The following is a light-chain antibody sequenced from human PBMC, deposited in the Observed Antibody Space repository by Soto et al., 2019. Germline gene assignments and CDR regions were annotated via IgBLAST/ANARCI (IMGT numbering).Light chain of an antibody. CDR3: SSYTSSSTLVV. J-gene: IGLJ2*01. Sequence: QSALTQPASVSGSPGQSITISCTGTSSDVGGYNYVSWYQQHPGKAPKLMINEVSNRPLGVSNRFSGSKSGNTASLTISGLQAEDESDYYCSSYTSSSTLVVFGGGTKLTVL. CDR1: SSDVGGYNY. CDR2: EVS. V-gene: IGLV2-14*01.